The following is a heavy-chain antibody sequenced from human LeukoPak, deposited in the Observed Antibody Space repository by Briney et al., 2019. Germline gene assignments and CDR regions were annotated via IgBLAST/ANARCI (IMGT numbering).Heavy chain of an antibody. D-gene: IGHD6-13*01. CDR2: IIPIFGTA. Sequence: SVKVSCKASGGTFSSYAISWVRQAPGQGLEWTGGIIPIFGTANYAQKFQGRVTITADESTSTAYMELSSLRSEDTAVYYCAKGDIAAAGYYYYYYMDVWGKGTTVTVSS. CDR3: AKGDIAAAGYYYYYYMDV. J-gene: IGHJ6*03. CDR1: GGTFSSYA. V-gene: IGHV1-69*13.